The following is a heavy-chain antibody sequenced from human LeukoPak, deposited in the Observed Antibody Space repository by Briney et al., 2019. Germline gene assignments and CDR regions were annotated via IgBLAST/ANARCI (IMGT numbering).Heavy chain of an antibody. J-gene: IGHJ4*02. Sequence: PGGSLSVSCAASGFIVSSNYMSWVRQAPGKGLEWVSFIYSGGRTYYADSVKGRFTISRDNSKNTLYLHMNSLRAEDTAVYYCARAVSGYRQFDYWGQGTLVTVSS. CDR1: GFIVSSNY. D-gene: IGHD5-12*01. CDR2: IYSGGRT. V-gene: IGHV3-53*01. CDR3: ARAVSGYRQFDY.